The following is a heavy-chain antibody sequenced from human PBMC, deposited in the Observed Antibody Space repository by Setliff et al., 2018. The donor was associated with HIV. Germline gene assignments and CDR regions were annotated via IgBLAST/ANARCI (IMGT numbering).Heavy chain of an antibody. Sequence: SETLSLTCTVSGGSIDNYYWSWIRQPPGRGLEWIGYVHSTGSTNYNPSLKSRVTISVDTSKNQFSLKLSSVTAADTAVYYCARVLLNAFDIWGQGTMVTVSS. CDR3: ARVLLNAFDI. CDR1: GGSIDNYY. J-gene: IGHJ3*02. CDR2: VHSTGST. D-gene: IGHD3-10*01. V-gene: IGHV4-59*01.